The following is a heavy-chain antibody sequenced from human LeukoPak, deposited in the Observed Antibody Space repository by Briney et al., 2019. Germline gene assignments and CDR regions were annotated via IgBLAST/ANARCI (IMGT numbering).Heavy chain of an antibody. J-gene: IGHJ4*02. CDR2: IKQEGCEE. CDR3: ARGSAAGASLRHDY. D-gene: IGHD1-26*01. Sequence: GGPLRLSCAASGFIFSSYWMSWVRQAPGKGVVGVANIKQEGCEEIFVDSVKGRFTISRDNAKNPLYLQMNTLGAGDRGVYYCARGSAAGASLRHDYWGQGTLVTVSS. CDR1: GFIFSSYW. V-gene: IGHV3-7*01.